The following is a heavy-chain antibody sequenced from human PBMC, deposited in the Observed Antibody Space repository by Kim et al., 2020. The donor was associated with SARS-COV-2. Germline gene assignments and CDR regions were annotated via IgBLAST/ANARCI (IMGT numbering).Heavy chain of an antibody. Sequence: SYSPSFQGKVTVSADKSPTPAYLQWSRLKASDTAIYYCARSAGPYDYYFDYWGQGTLVTVSS. V-gene: IGHV5-51*01. CDR3: ARSAGPYDYYFDY. D-gene: IGHD3-16*01. J-gene: IGHJ4*02.